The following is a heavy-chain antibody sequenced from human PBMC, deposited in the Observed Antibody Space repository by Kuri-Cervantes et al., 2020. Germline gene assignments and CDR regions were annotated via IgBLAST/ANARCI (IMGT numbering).Heavy chain of an antibody. CDR2: IYYSGST. V-gene: IGHV4-61*01. J-gene: IGHJ4*02. CDR1: GGSISRSSSYY. CDR3: ARVLLYYDILTGYYKSGYFDY. D-gene: IGHD3-9*01. Sequence: SETLSLTCTVSGGSISRSSSYYWSWIRQPPGKGLEWIGYIYYSGSTNYNPSLKSRVTISVDTSKNQFSLKLSSVTAADTAVYYCARVLLYYDILTGYYKSGYFDYWGQGTLVTVSS.